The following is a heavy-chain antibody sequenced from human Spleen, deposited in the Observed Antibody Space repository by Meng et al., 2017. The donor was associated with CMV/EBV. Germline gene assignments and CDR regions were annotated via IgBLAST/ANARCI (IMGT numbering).Heavy chain of an antibody. J-gene: IGHJ4*02. D-gene: IGHD3-3*01. CDR1: GFPFVAFE. Sequence: GESLKISCAASGFPFVAFEMNWVRQAPGKGLEWVSYISSTGNTIYYADSVMGRFTISRDNAKKSLYLQMNSLRPEDTAIYYCARARFLEWLFTDYWGQGTLVTVSS. CDR3: ARARFLEWLFTDY. V-gene: IGHV3-48*03. CDR2: ISSTGNTI.